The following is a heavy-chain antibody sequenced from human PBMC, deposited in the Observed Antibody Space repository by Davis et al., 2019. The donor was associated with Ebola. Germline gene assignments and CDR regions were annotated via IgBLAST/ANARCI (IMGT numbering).Heavy chain of an antibody. CDR3: AKDLGGGSYRYYYYGMDV. V-gene: IGHV3-23*01. D-gene: IGHD1-26*01. Sequence: GGSLSLSFAASGFTFSTYAMTWFAQPPGRGWEWVPAIVGVGGTTYYADSVKGRFTISRDNSKNTLYLQMNSLRAEDTAVYYCAKDLGGGSYRYYYYGMDVWGQGTTVTVSS. J-gene: IGHJ6*02. CDR2: IVGVGGTT. CDR1: GFTFSTYA.